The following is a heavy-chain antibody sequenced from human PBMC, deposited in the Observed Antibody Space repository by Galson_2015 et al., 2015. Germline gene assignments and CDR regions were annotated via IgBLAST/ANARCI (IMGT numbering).Heavy chain of an antibody. Sequence: SLRLSCAVSGFTFSSYAMGWVRQAPGTGLEGVSSIGDSGANTKYADSVKGRFTISRDNSKNTLYLQMNSLRGDATAVYYCAKGGPYCSGFNCHGVFDSWGQGTLVTVSS. J-gene: IGHJ4*02. V-gene: IGHV3-23*01. CDR2: IGDSGANT. D-gene: IGHD2-15*01. CDR3: AKGGPYCSGFNCHGVFDS. CDR1: GFTFSSYA.